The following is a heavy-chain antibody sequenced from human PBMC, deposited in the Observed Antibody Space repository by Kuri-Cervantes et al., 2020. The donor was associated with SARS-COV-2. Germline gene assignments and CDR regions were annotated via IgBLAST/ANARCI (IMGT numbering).Heavy chain of an antibody. J-gene: IGHJ4*02. Sequence: GSLRLSCAVYGGSFSGYYWSWIRQPPGKGLEWIGEISHSGSTNYNPSLKSRVTISVDTSKNQFSLKLSSVTAADTAVYYCARRGGSDFDYWGQGTLVTVSS. CDR2: ISHSGST. CDR3: ARRGGSDFDY. CDR1: GGSFSGYY. D-gene: IGHD1-26*01. V-gene: IGHV4-34*01.